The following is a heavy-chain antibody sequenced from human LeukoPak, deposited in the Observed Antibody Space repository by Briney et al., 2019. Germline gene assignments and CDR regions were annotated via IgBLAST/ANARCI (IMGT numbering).Heavy chain of an antibody. Sequence: GESLKISCKGSGYSFTSYWIGWVRQMPGEGLEWMGIIYPGDSDTRYSPSFQGQVTISADKSISTAYLQWSSLKASDTAMYYCARRDYDILTGYSYFDYWGQGTLVTVSS. V-gene: IGHV5-51*01. J-gene: IGHJ4*02. CDR2: IYPGDSDT. D-gene: IGHD3-9*01. CDR3: ARRDYDILTGYSYFDY. CDR1: GYSFTSYW.